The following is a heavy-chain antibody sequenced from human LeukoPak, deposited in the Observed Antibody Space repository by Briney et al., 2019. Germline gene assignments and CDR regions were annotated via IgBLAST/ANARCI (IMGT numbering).Heavy chain of an antibody. CDR3: ARDTYDYYFDP. CDR1: GDSINSHH. J-gene: IGHJ5*02. Sequence: SETLSLTCTVSGDSINSHHWNWIRQPPGKGLEWIGYMYYSGSTKHNPSLKSRVAISIDTSKNQFSLKLSSVTAADTAVYYCARDTYDYYFDPWGQGTLVTVSS. V-gene: IGHV4-59*11. D-gene: IGHD5-12*01. CDR2: MYYSGST.